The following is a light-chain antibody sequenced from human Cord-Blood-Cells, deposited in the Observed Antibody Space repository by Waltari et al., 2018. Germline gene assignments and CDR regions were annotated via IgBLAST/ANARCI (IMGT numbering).Light chain of an antibody. Sequence: QPVLTQPPSASGSPGQRATITCSGSISNIGSNPVNWYQQLPGTAPQLLIYSNNQRPSGVPDRFSGSKSGTSASLAISGLQSEDEADYYCAAWDDSLNGWVFGGGTKLTVL. V-gene: IGLV1-44*01. J-gene: IGLJ3*02. CDR3: AAWDDSLNGWV. CDR2: SNN. CDR1: ISNIGSNP.